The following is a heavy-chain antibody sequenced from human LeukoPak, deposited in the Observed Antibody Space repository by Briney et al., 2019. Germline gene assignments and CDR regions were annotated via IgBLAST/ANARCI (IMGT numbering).Heavy chain of an antibody. V-gene: IGHV1-69*04. CDR2: IIPIFGIA. D-gene: IGHD3-3*01. CDR3: ARALDDFWSGYSLGY. CDR1: GYTFTGYY. J-gene: IGHJ4*02. Sequence: SVKVSCKASGYTFTGYYMHWVRQAPGQGLEWMGRIIPIFGIANYAQKFQGRVTITADKSTSTAYMELSSLRSEDTAVYYCARALDDFWSGYSLGYWGQGTLVTVSS.